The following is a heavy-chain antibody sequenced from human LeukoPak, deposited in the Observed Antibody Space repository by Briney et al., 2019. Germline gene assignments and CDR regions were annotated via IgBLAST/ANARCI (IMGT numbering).Heavy chain of an antibody. Sequence: GESLEISCQGSGSSFTTYWIGWVRQLPGKGLEWMGIIYPRDSDTRYSPSFQGQVTISADKSISTAYLQWSSLKASDAAMYYCARPTSDHYYGMDVWGQGTTVTVSS. CDR2: IYPRDSDT. CDR1: GSSFTTYW. CDR3: ARPTSDHYYGMDV. J-gene: IGHJ6*02. V-gene: IGHV5-51*01.